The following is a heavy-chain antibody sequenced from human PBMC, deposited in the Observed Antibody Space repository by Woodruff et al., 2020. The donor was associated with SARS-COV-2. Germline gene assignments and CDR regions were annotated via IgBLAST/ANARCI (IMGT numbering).Heavy chain of an antibody. CDR3: ARDERTFGSGRYYYYMDI. Sequence: WVSSITTTSSYIFYAGSVKGRFTISRDNAKNSLYLQIRSLSADDTAIYYCARDERTFGSGRYYYYMDIWGKGTTVTVS. J-gene: IGHJ6*03. CDR2: ITTTSSYI. D-gene: IGHD3-10*01. V-gene: IGHV3-21*01.